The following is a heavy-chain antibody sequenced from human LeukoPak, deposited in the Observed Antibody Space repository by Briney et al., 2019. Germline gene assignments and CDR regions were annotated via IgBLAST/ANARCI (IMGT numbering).Heavy chain of an antibody. Sequence: SETLSLTRAVYGGSFSGYYWSWIRQPPGKGLEWIGEINHSGSTNYNPSLKSRVTISVDTSKNQFSLKLSSVTAADTAVYYCARGDGAAAQDYWGQGTLVTVSS. V-gene: IGHV4-34*01. CDR3: ARGDGAAAQDY. CDR1: GGSFSGYY. CDR2: INHSGST. J-gene: IGHJ4*02. D-gene: IGHD6-13*01.